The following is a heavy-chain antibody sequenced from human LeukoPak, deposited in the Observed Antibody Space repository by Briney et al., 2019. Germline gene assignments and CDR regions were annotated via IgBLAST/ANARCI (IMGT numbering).Heavy chain of an antibody. J-gene: IGHJ5*02. Sequence: PSETLSLTCTVSGGSISSYYWSWIRQPAGKGLEWIGEINHSGSTNYNPSLKSRVTISVDTSKNQFSLKLSSVTAADTAVYYCARVSSWFSRNWFDPWGQGTLVTVSS. CDR2: INHSGST. V-gene: IGHV4-34*01. D-gene: IGHD6-13*01. CDR1: GGSISSYY. CDR3: ARVSSWFSRNWFDP.